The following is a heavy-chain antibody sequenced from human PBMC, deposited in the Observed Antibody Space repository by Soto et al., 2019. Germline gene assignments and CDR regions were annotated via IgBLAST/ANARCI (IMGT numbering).Heavy chain of an antibody. V-gene: IGHV3-74*03. J-gene: IGHJ4*02. CDR2: INSDGSST. Sequence: EVQLVESGGGLVQPGGSLRLSCAASGFTFSSYWMHWVRQAPGKGLLWVSRINSDGSSTTYADSVKGRFTISRDNAKNTLYLQMNILRAEDTAVYYCARVATCSSTSSYSGFDYWGQGPLVTVSS. CDR3: ARVATCSSTSSYSGFDY. D-gene: IGHD2-2*01. CDR1: GFTFSSYW.